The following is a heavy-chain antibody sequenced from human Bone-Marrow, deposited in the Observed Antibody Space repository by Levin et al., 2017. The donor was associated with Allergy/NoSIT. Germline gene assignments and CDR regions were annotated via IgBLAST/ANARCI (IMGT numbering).Heavy chain of an antibody. CDR3: ARVRFPGYHGSGSYYNEYYFDS. V-gene: IGHV3-53*01. D-gene: IGHD3-10*01. Sequence: PGGSLRLSCAASGFTVSGYYLSWVRQAPGKGLEWVSTIYDAGRTYYADSVKGRFTISRDNSKDTLYLQMNSLRADDKAVYYCARVRFPGYHGSGSYYNEYYFDSWGQGTLVTVSS. J-gene: IGHJ4*02. CDR2: IYDAGRT. CDR1: GFTVSGYY.